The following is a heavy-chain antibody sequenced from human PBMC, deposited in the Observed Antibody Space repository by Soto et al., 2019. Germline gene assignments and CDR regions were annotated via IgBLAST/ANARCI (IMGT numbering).Heavy chain of an antibody. D-gene: IGHD3-3*01. V-gene: IGHV3-23*01. Sequence: EVQLLESGGGLVQPGGSLRLSCSASGFTFTSYAMSWVRQAPGKGLEWVSGISGSGGDTKSADSVKGRFTTSRDNFKNMLYLQMNSLRAEDTAVYYCAKHDFWTLYNTGLDSWGQGTLVTVSS. CDR3: AKHDFWTLYNTGLDS. CDR1: GFTFTSYA. CDR2: ISGSGGDT. J-gene: IGHJ4*02.